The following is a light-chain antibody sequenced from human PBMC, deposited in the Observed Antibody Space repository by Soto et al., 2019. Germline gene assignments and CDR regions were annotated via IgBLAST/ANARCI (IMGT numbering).Light chain of an antibody. CDR2: WAS. CDR3: QQYYRTPWT. V-gene: IGKV4-1*01. CDR1: QSVLYSSNNKNY. J-gene: IGKJ1*01. Sequence: DIAMTQSPDSLAVSLGERATINCKSSQSVLYSSNNKNYLAWYQQKPGQPPKLLFYWASTRESGVPDRFSASGSGTDFTLTISSLQAEDVAVYSCQQYYRTPWTFGQGTKVEIK.